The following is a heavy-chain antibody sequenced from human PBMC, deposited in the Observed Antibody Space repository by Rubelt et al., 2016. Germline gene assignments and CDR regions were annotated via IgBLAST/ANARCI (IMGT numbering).Heavy chain of an antibody. J-gene: IGHJ6*03. CDR2: IYYSGST. CDR1: GGSISSSSYY. V-gene: IGHV4-39*07. D-gene: IGHD3-22*01. Sequence: QLQLQESGPGLVKPSETLSLTCTVSGGSISSSSYYWGWIRQPPGKGLEWIGSIYYSGSTYYNPSLKSRVTISVDRSTNQFSLNLSSVTAADTAVYYCARAVSYYDSSGYGYYYYMDVWGKGTTVTVSS. CDR3: ARAVSYYDSSGYGYYYYMDV.